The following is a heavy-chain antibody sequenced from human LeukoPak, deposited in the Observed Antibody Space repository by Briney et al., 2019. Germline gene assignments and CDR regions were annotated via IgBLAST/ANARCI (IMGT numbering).Heavy chain of an antibody. CDR3: TTVGLSGYYDSRGYYYFDH. CDR1: GFTFDDYG. J-gene: IGHJ4*02. CDR2: IKRKSDGGTT. V-gene: IGHV3-15*01. Sequence: PGGSLRLSCAASGFTFDDYGMSWVRQAPGKGLEGIGRIKRKSDGGTTDYAAPVKGRFTISRDDSKNTLYLQMNSLTTEDTAVYYCTTVGLSGYYDSRGYYYFDHWGQGTLVTVSS. D-gene: IGHD3-22*01.